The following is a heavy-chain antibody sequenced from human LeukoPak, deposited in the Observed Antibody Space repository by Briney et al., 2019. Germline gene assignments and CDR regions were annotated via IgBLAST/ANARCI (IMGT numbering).Heavy chain of an antibody. D-gene: IGHD3-22*01. CDR3: ARGDSSGYYYGSSFDY. V-gene: IGHV4-34*01. CDR1: GGSFSGYY. Sequence: SETLSLTCAVYGGSFSGYYWSWIRQPPGKGLEWIGEINHSGSTNYNPSLKSRVTISVDTSKNQFSLKLSSVTAADTAVYYCARGDSSGYYYGSSFDYWGQGTLVTVSS. J-gene: IGHJ4*02. CDR2: INHSGST.